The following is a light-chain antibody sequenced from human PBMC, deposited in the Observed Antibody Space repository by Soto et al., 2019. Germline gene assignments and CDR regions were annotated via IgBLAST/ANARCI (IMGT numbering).Light chain of an antibody. CDR2: DVS. Sequence: QSVLTQPASVSGSPGQSITISCTGTSSDVGGYNYVSWYQQHPGKAPKFIIYDVSNRPSGVSNLFSGSKSGNTASLTISGLQADDEADYYCCSYTTTSTWVFGGGTKLTVL. CDR3: CSYTTTSTWV. CDR1: SSDVGGYNY. J-gene: IGLJ3*02. V-gene: IGLV2-14*01.